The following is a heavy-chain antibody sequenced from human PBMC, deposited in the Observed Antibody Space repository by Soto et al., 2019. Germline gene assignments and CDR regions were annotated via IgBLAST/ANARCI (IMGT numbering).Heavy chain of an antibody. CDR3: ARDSYSGSYVH. Sequence: PSVKVSCKASGYTFTAYSIHWLRQAPGPGLEWMGWINPKDGDTNYAQKFQDRVTMTSDTSISTVSMDLSRLTSDDTAVYFCARDSYSGSYVHWGQGTLVTVSS. D-gene: IGHD1-26*01. CDR1: GYTFTAYS. J-gene: IGHJ4*02. CDR2: INPKDGDT. V-gene: IGHV1-2*02.